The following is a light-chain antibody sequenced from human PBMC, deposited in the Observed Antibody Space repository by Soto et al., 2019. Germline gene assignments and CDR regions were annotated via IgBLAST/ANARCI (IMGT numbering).Light chain of an antibody. V-gene: IGKV1-5*03. CDR3: NHYHVYPWM. Sequence: DIQMTQSPSTLSASVGDRVTITCRASQTISIWLAWYQQKPGKAPKLLISKASNLQGGVPSRFSGSGSGTEFTLTISSLQPDDFATYYCNHYHVYPWMFGQGTKLEIK. J-gene: IGKJ1*01. CDR1: QTISIW. CDR2: KAS.